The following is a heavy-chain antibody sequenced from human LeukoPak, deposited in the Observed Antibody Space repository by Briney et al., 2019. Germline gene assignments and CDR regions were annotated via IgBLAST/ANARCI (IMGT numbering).Heavy chain of an antibody. CDR3: ATQSAGSAAWSSLHYDF. D-gene: IGHD2-2*01. CDR2: VDGGGGGT. CDR1: GFPLSSYA. J-gene: IGHJ4*02. V-gene: IGHV3-23*01. Sequence: GSLRLSCAASGFPLSSYAMTWVRQAPGRGLEWVSSVDGGGGGTYYADSVKGRFTISRDNSKDTLYLPMNGLRAEDTAVYFCATQSAGSAAWSSLHYDFWGQGTLVTVSS.